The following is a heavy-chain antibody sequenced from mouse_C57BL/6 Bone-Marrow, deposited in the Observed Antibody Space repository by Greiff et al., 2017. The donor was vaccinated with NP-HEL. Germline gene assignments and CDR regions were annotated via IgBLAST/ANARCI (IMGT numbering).Heavy chain of an antibody. Sequence: VQLQESGAELVKPGASVKLSCKASGYTFTSYWMHWVKQRPGRGLEWIGRIDPNSGGTKYNEKFKSKATLTVDKPSSTAYMQLSSLTSEDSAVYYCARLTGTGYYAMDYWGQGTSVTVSS. V-gene: IGHV1-72*01. CDR2: IDPNSGGT. CDR3: ARLTGTGYYAMDY. J-gene: IGHJ4*01. CDR1: GYTFTSYW. D-gene: IGHD4-1*01.